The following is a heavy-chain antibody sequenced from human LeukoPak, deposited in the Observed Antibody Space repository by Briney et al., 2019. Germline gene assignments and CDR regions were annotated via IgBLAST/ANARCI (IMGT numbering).Heavy chain of an antibody. CDR3: ARETDSTLFDY. D-gene: IGHD5-18*01. Sequence: GGPLRLSCAASGLTFSIYEMNWVRQAPGKGLEWVSYISSSGSTIFYADSVKGRFTISRDNAKNSLYLQMNSLRAEDTAVYYCARETDSTLFDYWGQGTLVTVSS. CDR2: ISSSGSTI. J-gene: IGHJ4*02. V-gene: IGHV3-48*03. CDR1: GLTFSIYE.